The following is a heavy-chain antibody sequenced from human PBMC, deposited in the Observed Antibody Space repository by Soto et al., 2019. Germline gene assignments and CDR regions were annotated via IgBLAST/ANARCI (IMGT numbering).Heavy chain of an antibody. CDR3: ARTDYLFSTLTYYFDY. CDR1: GYTFTGYY. J-gene: IGHJ4*02. CDR2: INPDNGVP. V-gene: IGHV1-2*02. Sequence: ASVKVSCKASGYTFTGYYVNWARRAPGQGLEWMGWINPDNGVPNYAQKFQGRVTLSRDTSINTAYMELSRLTSDDTAMYYCARTDYLFSTLTYYFDYWGQGTLVTVSS. D-gene: IGHD3-16*01.